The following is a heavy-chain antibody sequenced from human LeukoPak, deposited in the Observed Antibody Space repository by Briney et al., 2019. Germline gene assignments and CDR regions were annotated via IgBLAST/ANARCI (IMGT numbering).Heavy chain of an antibody. CDR1: GSTVSSNY. Sequence: GGSLRLSCAASGSTVSSNYMSWVRQAPGKGLEWVSVIYSGGSTYYADSVKGRFTISRDNSKNTLYLQMNSLRAEDTAVYYCARDQVQLEGLYYYYYGMDVWGKGTTVTVSS. D-gene: IGHD1-1*01. V-gene: IGHV3-53*01. CDR2: IYSGGST. CDR3: ARDQVQLEGLYYYYYGMDV. J-gene: IGHJ6*04.